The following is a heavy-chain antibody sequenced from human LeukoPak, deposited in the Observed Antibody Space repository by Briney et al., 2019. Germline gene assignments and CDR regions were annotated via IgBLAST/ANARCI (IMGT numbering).Heavy chain of an antibody. CDR3: ARDKNSVYETDIDAFDI. J-gene: IGHJ3*02. Sequence: GASVKVSCKASGGTFSSYAISWVRQAPGQGLEWMGGIIPIFGTANYAQKFQGRVTITADESTSTAYMELSSLRSEDTAVYYCARDKNSVYETDIDAFDIWGQGTMVTVSS. V-gene: IGHV1-69*13. CDR1: GGTFSSYA. CDR2: IIPIFGTA. D-gene: IGHD5/OR15-5a*01.